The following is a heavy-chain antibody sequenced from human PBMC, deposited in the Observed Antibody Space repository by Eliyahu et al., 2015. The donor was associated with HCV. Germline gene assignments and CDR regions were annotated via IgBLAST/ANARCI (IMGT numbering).Heavy chain of an antibody. J-gene: IGHJ4*02. CDR1: GFSFNDAW. CDR2: IKSRANGGTT. Sequence: EVQVVESGGGLVKPGGSLRLSCATSGFSFNDAWMSWVRQAPGKGLEWIGHIKSRANGGTTEYAAPVKGRFIVSRDDSSNTLFLQMNSLKSEDTAVYYCAADLSNDIYPFDYCGPGALVTVSS. D-gene: IGHD2/OR15-2a*01. CDR3: AADLSNDIYPFDY. V-gene: IGHV3-15*01.